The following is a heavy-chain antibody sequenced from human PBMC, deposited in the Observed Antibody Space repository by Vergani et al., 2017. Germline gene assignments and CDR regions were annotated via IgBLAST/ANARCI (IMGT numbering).Heavy chain of an antibody. D-gene: IGHD3-16*02. CDR3: ARGPTRVNYDYVWGSYRQPSISYYGMDV. CDR1: GGSFSGYY. Sequence: QVQLQQWGAGLLKTSETLSLTCAVYGGSFSGYYWSWIRQPPGKGLEWIGEINHRGSTNYNPSLKSRGTIAVDKSKNQFSLKLSSVTAADTAVYYCARGPTRVNYDYVWGSYRQPSISYYGMDVWGQGTTVTVSS. CDR2: INHRGST. V-gene: IGHV4-34*01. J-gene: IGHJ6*02.